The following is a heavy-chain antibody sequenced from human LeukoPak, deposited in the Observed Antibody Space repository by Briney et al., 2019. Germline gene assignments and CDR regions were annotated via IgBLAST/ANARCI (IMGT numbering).Heavy chain of an antibody. CDR1: GGALSSYF. D-gene: IGHD6-13*01. J-gene: IGHJ4*02. V-gene: IGHV4-59*01. CDR2: NYYIGST. Sequence: SETLSLTRTLSGGALSSYFWSWIRQPPRKGGEWIGGNYYIGSTHYNPSLQSGVTISVDTSTNQFSLKLSSVTAADTAVYYCARVRLTSVSGVGIAAAGSHFDYWGQGTLVTVSS. CDR3: ARVRLTSVSGVGIAAAGSHFDY.